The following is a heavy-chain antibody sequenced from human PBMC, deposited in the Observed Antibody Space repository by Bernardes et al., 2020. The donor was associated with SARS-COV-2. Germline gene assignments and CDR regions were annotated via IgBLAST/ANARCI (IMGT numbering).Heavy chain of an antibody. CDR3: VRSAFIYGQNYYFDY. V-gene: IGHV3-74*03. J-gene: IGHJ4*02. CDR1: GFSFSSYW. CDR2: INTDGGTT. Sequence: VGSLRRSCAASGFSFSSYWMHWVRQAPGMGLVWVSRINTDGGTTTYADSVRGRFTISRDNAKNTVFLQMNSLRAEDTAVYFCVRSAFIYGQNYYFDYWGQGAPVTVSS. D-gene: IGHD3-10*01.